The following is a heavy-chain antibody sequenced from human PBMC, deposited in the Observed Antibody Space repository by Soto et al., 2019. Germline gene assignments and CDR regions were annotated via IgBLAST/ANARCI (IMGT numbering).Heavy chain of an antibody. D-gene: IGHD6-19*01. V-gene: IGHV3-33*01. CDR3: ARDKGSGWLQLIDY. CDR1: GFTFSSYG. Sequence: GGSLRLSCAASGFTFSSYGMHWVRQAPGKGLEWVAVIWSDGSNKYYADSVKGRFTISRDNSKNTLYLQMNSLRAEDTAVYYCARDKGSGWLQLIDYWGQGTLVTVSS. J-gene: IGHJ4*02. CDR2: IWSDGSNK.